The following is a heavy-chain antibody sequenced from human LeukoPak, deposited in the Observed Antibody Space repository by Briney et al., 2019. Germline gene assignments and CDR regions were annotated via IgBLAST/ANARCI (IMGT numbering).Heavy chain of an antibody. D-gene: IGHD2-15*01. CDR2: IKQDGSEK. V-gene: IGHV3-7*01. Sequence: GGSLRLSCAASGFTFSSYWMSWVRQAPGKGLEGVANIKQDGSEKYYVDSVKGRFTISRDNAKNSLYLQMNSLRAEDTAVYYCARYCSGGSCYRGGLDYWGQGTLVTVSS. CDR1: GFTFSSYW. CDR3: ARYCSGGSCYRGGLDY. J-gene: IGHJ4*02.